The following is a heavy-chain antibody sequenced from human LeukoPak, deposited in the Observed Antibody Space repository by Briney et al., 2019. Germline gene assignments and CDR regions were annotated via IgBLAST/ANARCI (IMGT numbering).Heavy chain of an antibody. J-gene: IGHJ4*02. V-gene: IGHV3-23*01. CDR3: AKDRVGAILYFDY. CDR2: MSGSGSRT. D-gene: IGHD1-26*01. CDR1: GFIFSNYG. Sequence: PGGSLRLSCAASGFIFSNYGMSGVRQAPGKGLEWVSAMSGSGSRTYYADSVKGRFTISRDNSKNTLYLQMSSLRVEDTALYYCAKDRVGAILYFDYWGQGTLVTVSS.